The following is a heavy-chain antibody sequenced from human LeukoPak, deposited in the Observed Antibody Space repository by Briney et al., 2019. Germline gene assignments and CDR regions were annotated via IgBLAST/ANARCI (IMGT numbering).Heavy chain of an antibody. D-gene: IGHD1-14*01. Sequence: GGSLRLSCEASGFSFSSYWMTWVRQAPGKGLEWVANIKQDGSEKNYVDSVKGRLTISRDNAKKSLYLQMNSLGAEDTAVYYCANRIRGYWGQGTLVTVSS. J-gene: IGHJ4*02. V-gene: IGHV3-7*01. CDR3: ANRIRGY. CDR2: IKQDGSEK. CDR1: GFSFSSYW.